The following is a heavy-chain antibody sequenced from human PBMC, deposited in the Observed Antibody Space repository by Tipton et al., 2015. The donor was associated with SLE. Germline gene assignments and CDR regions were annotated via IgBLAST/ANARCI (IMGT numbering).Heavy chain of an antibody. J-gene: IGHJ4*02. V-gene: IGHV4-31*03. CDR3: ARDPNGGYGSFDY. CDR2: IYYSGST. Sequence: TLSLTCSVSGDSINNRDDYWGWIRQAPGKGLEWIGYIYYSGSTYYNPSLKSRVTISVDTSKNQFSLKLSSVTAADTAVYYCARDPNGGYGSFDYWGLGALVTVSS. CDR1: GDSINNRDDY. D-gene: IGHD7-27*01.